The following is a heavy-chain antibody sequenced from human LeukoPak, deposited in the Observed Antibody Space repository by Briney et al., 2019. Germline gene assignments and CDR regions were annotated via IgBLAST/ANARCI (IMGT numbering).Heavy chain of an antibody. D-gene: IGHD3-16*01. CDR1: GGSFSGYY. CDR3: ATGGTGLPWGY. CDR2: VNHSGST. V-gene: IGHV4-34*01. J-gene: IGHJ4*02. Sequence: TSETLSLTCAVYGGSFSGYYWTWIRQPPGKGLEWIGEVNHSGSTNYNPSLKSRVTISVDTSKNQFSLKLSSVTAADTAVYYCATGGTGLPWGYWGQGTLVTVSS.